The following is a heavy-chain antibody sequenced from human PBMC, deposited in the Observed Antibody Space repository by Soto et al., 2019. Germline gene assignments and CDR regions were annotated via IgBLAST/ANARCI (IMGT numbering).Heavy chain of an antibody. J-gene: IGHJ6*02. CDR1: GGTFSRYS. V-gene: IGHV1-69*08. D-gene: IGHD2-2*01. CDR2: IIPVFGIA. Sequence: QVQLVQSGAEVKKPGSSVKVSCKASGGTFSRYSFTWVRQAPGHGLEWMGRIIPVFGIASYAQKFQGRVTITADKSTSTDNMELSSLRSEDKAVYYCAREDRDRETGLVPAAIDGMDVWGQGTTVTVSS. CDR3: AREDRDRETGLVPAAIDGMDV.